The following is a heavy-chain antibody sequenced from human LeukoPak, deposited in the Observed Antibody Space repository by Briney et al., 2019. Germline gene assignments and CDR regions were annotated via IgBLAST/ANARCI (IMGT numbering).Heavy chain of an antibody. CDR1: GFTFSSIA. CDR2: ISGSGGGT. D-gene: IGHD1-26*01. Sequence: GGSLRLSCAASGFTFSSIAMSWARQAPDKGLEWVSTISGSGGGTYYADSVKGRFTISRDDSKNTLYLQMNSLRADDTAVYYCAKDLGRYRNNFFDYWGQGNLVTVSS. J-gene: IGHJ4*02. CDR3: AKDLGRYRNNFFDY. V-gene: IGHV3-23*01.